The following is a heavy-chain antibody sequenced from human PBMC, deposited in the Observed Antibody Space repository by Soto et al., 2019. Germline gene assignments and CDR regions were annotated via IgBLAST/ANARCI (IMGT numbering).Heavy chain of an antibody. CDR3: ARDPGPKDSLNYYYGMDV. CDR2: IYYSGST. D-gene: IGHD2-15*01. CDR1: GGSISSGDYY. J-gene: IGHJ6*02. Sequence: SETLSLTCTVSGGSISSGDYYWSWIRQPPGKGLEWIGYIYYSGSTYYNPSLKSRVTISVDTSKNQFSLKLSPVTAADTAVYYCARDPGPKDSLNYYYGMDVWGQGTTVTVS. V-gene: IGHV4-30-4*01.